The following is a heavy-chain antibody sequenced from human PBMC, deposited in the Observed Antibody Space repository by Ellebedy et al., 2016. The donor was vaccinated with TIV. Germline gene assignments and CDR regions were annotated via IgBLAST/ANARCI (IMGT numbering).Heavy chain of an antibody. CDR3: AGGRTRRGRLNTRSFYDGLDV. J-gene: IGHJ6*01. CDR2: VNPGQTT. Sequence: MPSETLSLTCAVYGGSFNGYYWSWIRQPPGKGLEWIGEVNPGQTTNYDPSLKSRLTVSVDTSKKQVSLNLRFVTAADSATYYCAGGRTRRGRLNTRSFYDGLDVWGQGTTVTVTS. D-gene: IGHD1-14*01. V-gene: IGHV4-34*01. CDR1: GGSFNGYY.